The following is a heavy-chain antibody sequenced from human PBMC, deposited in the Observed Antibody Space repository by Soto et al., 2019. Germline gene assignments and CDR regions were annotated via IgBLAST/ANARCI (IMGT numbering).Heavy chain of an antibody. V-gene: IGHV3-23*01. D-gene: IGHD3-22*01. Sequence: AEGSLRLSCAASRFTFSSYAMSWVRQAPGKGLEWVSAISGSGASTYYADAVKGRFTISRDNSKNTLYLQMNSLRAEDTAVYYCAKFGVVPPHEGSHSWGQGTLVTVSS. CDR1: RFTFSSYA. J-gene: IGHJ4*02. CDR2: ISGSGAST. CDR3: AKFGVVPPHEGSHS.